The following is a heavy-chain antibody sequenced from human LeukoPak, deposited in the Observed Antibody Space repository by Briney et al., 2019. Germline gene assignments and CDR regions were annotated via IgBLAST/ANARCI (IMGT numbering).Heavy chain of an antibody. CDR2: VDTEDGET. V-gene: IGHV1-69-2*01. CDR3: ATARPYCSSTSCYMDV. CDR1: GYTFTDYY. Sequence: GASVKVSCKVSGYTFTDYYMHWVQQAPGKGLEWMGLVDTEDGETIYAEKFQGRVTITADTSTDTAYMEPSSLRSEDTAVYYCATARPYCSSTSCYMDVWGKGTTVTVSS. J-gene: IGHJ6*03. D-gene: IGHD2-2*01.